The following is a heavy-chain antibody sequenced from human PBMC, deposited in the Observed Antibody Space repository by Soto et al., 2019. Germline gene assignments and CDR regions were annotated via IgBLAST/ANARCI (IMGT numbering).Heavy chain of an antibody. CDR1: GFTFSSYA. V-gene: IGHV3-30-3*01. CDR2: ISYDGSNK. Sequence: QVQLVESGGGVVQPGRSLRLSCAASGFTFSSYAMHWVRQAPGKGLEWVAVISYDGSNKYYADSVKGRFTISRDNSKNTLYLQMNSLRAEDTAVYYCARARYYYDRGDAFDIWGQGTMVTVSS. J-gene: IGHJ3*02. CDR3: ARARYYYDRGDAFDI. D-gene: IGHD3-22*01.